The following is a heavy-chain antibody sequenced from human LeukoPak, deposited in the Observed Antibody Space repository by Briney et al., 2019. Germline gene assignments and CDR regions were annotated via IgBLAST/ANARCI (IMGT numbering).Heavy chain of an antibody. CDR1: GGSISRHY. V-gene: IGHV4-59*11. D-gene: IGHD6-13*01. CDR3: ARPKAAGAFDY. Sequence: KASETLSLTCSVSGGSISRHYWTWIRQPPGKGLEWIGLVHHSGSTNYNPSLKSRVTTSLDTSKNQISLHLRSVTAADTAVYYCARPKAAGAFDYWGQGIRVIVSS. CDR2: VHHSGST. J-gene: IGHJ4*02.